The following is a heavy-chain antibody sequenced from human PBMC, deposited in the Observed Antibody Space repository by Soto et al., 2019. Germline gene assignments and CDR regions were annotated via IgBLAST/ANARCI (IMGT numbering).Heavy chain of an antibody. CDR1: GGTFNTYT. Sequence: QVQLVQSGAEVKKPGSSVKVSCKASGGTFNTYTITWVRQAPGQGLEWMGGIIPIFGTANYPQKFQGRVTITADESTSTAYMEMSSLRSEDTAVYYCARSQDSSGYWNNCFDPWGQGTLVTVSS. CDR2: IIPIFGTA. D-gene: IGHD3-22*01. V-gene: IGHV1-69*01. CDR3: ARSQDSSGYWNNCFDP. J-gene: IGHJ5*02.